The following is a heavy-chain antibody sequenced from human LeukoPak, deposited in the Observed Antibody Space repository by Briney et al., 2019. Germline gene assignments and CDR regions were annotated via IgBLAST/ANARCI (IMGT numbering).Heavy chain of an antibody. V-gene: IGHV4-59*08. Sequence: SETLSLTCTVSGASISSYSWSWIRQPPGKGLEWIGYIYYTGSTNYNPSLKSRVTISVDTSKNQLSLKLRSVTAADTAVYYCARQDSGTYLNPLDIWGQGTVVTVSS. CDR3: ARQDSGTYLNPLDI. CDR1: GASISSYS. D-gene: IGHD1-26*01. J-gene: IGHJ3*02. CDR2: IYYTGST.